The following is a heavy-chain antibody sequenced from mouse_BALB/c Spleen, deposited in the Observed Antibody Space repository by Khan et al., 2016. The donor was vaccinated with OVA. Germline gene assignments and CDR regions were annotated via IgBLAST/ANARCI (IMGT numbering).Heavy chain of an antibody. D-gene: IGHD1-1*02. CDR3: AKFYYGGVSNWYFDV. CDR1: GFSLTNYG. J-gene: IGHJ1*01. V-gene: IGHV2-3*01. CDR2: VWGDGNT. Sequence: VQLQESGPGLVAPSQSLSITCTVSGFSLTNYGVSWVRQPPGKGLEWLGVVWGDGNTNYYSGLRSSLSSSKDNSKSQVFLKLNSLQTDDTATYYCAKFYYGGVSNWYFDVWGAGTTVTVSS.